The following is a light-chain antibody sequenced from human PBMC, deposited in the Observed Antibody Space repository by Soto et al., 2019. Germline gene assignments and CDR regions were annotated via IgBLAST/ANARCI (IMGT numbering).Light chain of an antibody. Sequence: QSALTQPASVSGSPGQSIAISCTGTRSDVGAYNYVSWYQQHPGKAPKLMISEVTNRPSGVSDRFSGSKSGNTASLTISGLQAEDEADYYCCSYAGSYTGIFGGGTQLTVL. J-gene: IGLJ2*01. CDR3: CSYAGSYTGI. CDR1: RSDVGAYNY. V-gene: IGLV2-14*01. CDR2: EVT.